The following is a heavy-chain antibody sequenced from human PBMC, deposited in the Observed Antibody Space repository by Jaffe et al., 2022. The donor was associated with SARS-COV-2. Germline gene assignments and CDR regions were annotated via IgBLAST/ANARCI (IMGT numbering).Heavy chain of an antibody. CDR2: IYSGGST. CDR3: ARDLPYDFWSGYRDYYGMDV. D-gene: IGHD3-3*01. J-gene: IGHJ6*02. CDR1: GFTVSSNY. Sequence: EVQLVESGGGLIQPGGSLRLSCAASGFTVSSNYMSWVRQAPGKGLEWVSVIYSGGSTYYADSVKGRFTISRDNSKNTLYLQMNSLRAEDTAVYYCARDLPYDFWSGYRDYYGMDVWGQGTTVTVSS. V-gene: IGHV3-53*01.